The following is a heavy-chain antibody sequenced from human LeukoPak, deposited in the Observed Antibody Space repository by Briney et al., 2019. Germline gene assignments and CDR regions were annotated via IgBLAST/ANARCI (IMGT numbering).Heavy chain of an antibody. Sequence: GASVKVSCKASGGTFSSYAISWVRQAPGQGLEWMGRIIPILGIANYAQKFQGRVTITADKSTSTAYMELSSLRSEDTAVYYCARDPSVYDSSGYPWGQGTLVTVSS. CDR2: IIPILGIA. V-gene: IGHV1-69*04. CDR1: GGTFSSYA. CDR3: ARDPSVYDSSGYP. D-gene: IGHD3-22*01. J-gene: IGHJ5*02.